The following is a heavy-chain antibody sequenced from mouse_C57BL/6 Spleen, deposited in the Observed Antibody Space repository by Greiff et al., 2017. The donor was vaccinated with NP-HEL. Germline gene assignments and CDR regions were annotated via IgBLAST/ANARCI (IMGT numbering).Heavy chain of an antibody. Sequence: VQLQQSGPVLVKPGASVKMSCKASGYTFTDYYMNWVKQSHGKSLEWIGVINPYNGGTSYNQKFKGKATLTVDKSSSTAYMELNSLTSEDSAVYYCARSIYDGYYRDYWGQGTTLTVSS. CDR1: GYTFTDYY. D-gene: IGHD2-3*01. CDR3: ARSIYDGYYRDY. J-gene: IGHJ2*01. CDR2: INPYNGGT. V-gene: IGHV1-19*01.